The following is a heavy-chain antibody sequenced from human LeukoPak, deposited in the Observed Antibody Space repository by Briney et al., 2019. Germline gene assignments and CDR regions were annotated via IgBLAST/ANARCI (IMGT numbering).Heavy chain of an antibody. CDR3: ARDHSGWYLL. CDR2: IWYDGSNK. CDR1: GFTFSSYG. V-gene: IGHV3-33*01. D-gene: IGHD6-19*01. Sequence: PGGSLRLPCAASGFTFSSYGMHWVRQAPGKGLEWVAVIWYDGSNKYHADSVKGRFTISRDNSKNTLYLQMNSLRAEDTAVYYCARDHSGWYLLWGQGTLVTVSS. J-gene: IGHJ4*02.